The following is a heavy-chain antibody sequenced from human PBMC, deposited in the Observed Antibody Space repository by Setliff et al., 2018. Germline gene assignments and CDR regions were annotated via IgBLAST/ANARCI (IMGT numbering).Heavy chain of an antibody. Sequence: SETLSLTCSVSGASISGYYWSWIRQSPGKGLEWIGSIYHSGSSYYNPSLRSRVTISVDTSKNQFSLILRSVTAADTAVYYCARGRMRGSCSGPSCTYDPFDIWGQGTPVTVSS. CDR1: GASISGYY. V-gene: IGHV4-59*12. D-gene: IGHD2-2*01. J-gene: IGHJ3*02. CDR3: ARGRMRGSCSGPSCTYDPFDI. CDR2: IYHSGSS.